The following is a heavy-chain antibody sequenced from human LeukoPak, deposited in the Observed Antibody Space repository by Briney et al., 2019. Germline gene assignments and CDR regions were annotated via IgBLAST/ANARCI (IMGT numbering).Heavy chain of an antibody. CDR3: ARSLQLVYYFDY. D-gene: IGHD6-13*01. V-gene: IGHV1-69*06. CDR2: IIPIFGTA. Sequence: ASVKVSCKASGGTLSSYAISWVRQAPGQGLEWMGGIIPIFGTANYAQKFQGRVTITADKSTSTAYMELSSLRSEDTAVYYCARSLQLVYYFDYWGQGTLVTVSS. CDR1: GGTLSSYA. J-gene: IGHJ4*02.